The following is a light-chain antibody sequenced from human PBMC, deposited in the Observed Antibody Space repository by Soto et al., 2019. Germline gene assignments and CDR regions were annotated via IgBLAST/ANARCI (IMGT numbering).Light chain of an antibody. CDR3: QQYNNWPFS. V-gene: IGKV3-15*01. J-gene: IGKJ5*01. CDR2: GAS. Sequence: ETVLTQCPVIRAVSPGERVTLSCRASQRLSSNLAWYQQRPGQAPRLLIYGASIRATDIPARFIGSGSGTEFTLTISGLQSDDSAVYFCQQYNNWPFSFGQGTRLEI. CDR1: QRLSSN.